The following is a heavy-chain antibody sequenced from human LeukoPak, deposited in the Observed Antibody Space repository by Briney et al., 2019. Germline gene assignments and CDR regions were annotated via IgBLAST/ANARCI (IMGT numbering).Heavy chain of an antibody. J-gene: IGHJ4*02. CDR3: TTDPGYSGYDYGLHFDY. D-gene: IGHD5-12*01. V-gene: IGHV3-74*01. Sequence: PGQSLRLSCAASGFTFSSYWMHWVRQAPGKGLVWVSRINSDGRSTTDADSVKGRFTVSRDNAKNTLYLQMNSLRAEDTAVYYCTTDPGYSGYDYGLHFDYWGQGTLVTVSS. CDR1: GFTFSSYW. CDR2: INSDGRST.